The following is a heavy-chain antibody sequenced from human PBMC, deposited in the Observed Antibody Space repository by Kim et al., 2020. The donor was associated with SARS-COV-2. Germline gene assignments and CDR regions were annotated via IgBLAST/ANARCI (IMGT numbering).Heavy chain of an antibody. Sequence: HKSRVTISGDTSKNQFSLKLSSVTAADTAVYSCARGDYGGNTGLVAFDYWGQGTLVTVSS. CDR3: ARGDYGGNTGLVAFDY. V-gene: IGHV4-59*09. D-gene: IGHD4-17*01. J-gene: IGHJ4*02.